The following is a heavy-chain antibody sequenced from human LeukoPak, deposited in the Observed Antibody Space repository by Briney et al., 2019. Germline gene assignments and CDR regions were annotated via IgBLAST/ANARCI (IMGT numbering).Heavy chain of an antibody. J-gene: IGHJ3*02. Sequence: SETLSLTCTVSGGSISSRSYYWGWIRQPPGKGLEWIGSIYYKGNTYFNPSLKSRVTISVDTSKNQFSLKLSSVTAADTAVYYCAKSVGWFGENAFDIWGQGTMVTVSS. CDR3: AKSVGWFGENAFDI. D-gene: IGHD3-10*01. CDR2: IYYKGNT. V-gene: IGHV4-39*07. CDR1: GGSISSRSYY.